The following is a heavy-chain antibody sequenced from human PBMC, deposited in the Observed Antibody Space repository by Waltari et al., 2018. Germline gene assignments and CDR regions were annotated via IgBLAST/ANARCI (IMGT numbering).Heavy chain of an antibody. J-gene: IGHJ4*02. CDR2: ISSRGQT. V-gene: IGHV4-59*01. CDR1: GGSISNYD. D-gene: IGHD3-3*01. CDR3: ARATYYDFSSGYSFDN. Sequence: QVQLQESGPGLVKPSDTLSCTCSAPGGSISNYDWNWIRQTPGKGLEWIGYISSRGQTNYNPSLKSRVSVSLDTSKTRFSLRLSSVTAADTAVYYCARATYYDFSSGYSFDNWGQGTLVTVSS.